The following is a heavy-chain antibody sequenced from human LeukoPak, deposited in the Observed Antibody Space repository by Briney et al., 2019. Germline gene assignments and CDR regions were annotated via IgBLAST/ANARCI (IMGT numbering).Heavy chain of an antibody. V-gene: IGHV3-21*01. Sequence: GGSLRLSCAASGFTFSSYSMNWVRQAPGKGLEWVSSISSSSSYIYYADSVKGRFTISRDNAKNSLYLQMNSLRAEDTAVYYCARGLAAAVLAFDYWGQGTLVTVSS. CDR2: ISSSSSYI. CDR3: ARGLAAAVLAFDY. CDR1: GFTFSSYS. J-gene: IGHJ4*02. D-gene: IGHD6-13*01.